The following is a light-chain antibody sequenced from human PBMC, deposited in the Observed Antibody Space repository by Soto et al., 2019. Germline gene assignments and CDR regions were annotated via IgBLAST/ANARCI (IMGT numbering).Light chain of an antibody. CDR2: SAS. CDR3: HSRA. CDR1: QSISSY. J-gene: IGKJ5*01. Sequence: DIQMTQSPSSLSASVGDRVTITCRASQSISSYLNWYQQKPGKAPKALIYSASTLQSGVPSRFSGSGSGRDFTLTINWLQPEDFATYFCHSRAFGQGTRLEIK. V-gene: IGKV1-39*01.